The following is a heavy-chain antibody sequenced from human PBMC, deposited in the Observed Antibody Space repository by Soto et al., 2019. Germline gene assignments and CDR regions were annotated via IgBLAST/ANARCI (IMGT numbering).Heavy chain of an antibody. J-gene: IGHJ6*02. CDR2: IIPIFGTA. CDR3: ARVQFDGYGDYVPYYYYGMDV. V-gene: IGHV1-69*01. Sequence: QVQLVQSGAEVKKPGSSVKVSCKASGGTFSSYAISWVRQAPGQGLEWMGGIIPIFGTANYAQKFQGRVTITADESTSTVYMELSSLRSEDTAVYYCARVQFDGYGDYVPYYYYGMDVWGQGTTVTVSS. D-gene: IGHD4-17*01. CDR1: GGTFSSYA.